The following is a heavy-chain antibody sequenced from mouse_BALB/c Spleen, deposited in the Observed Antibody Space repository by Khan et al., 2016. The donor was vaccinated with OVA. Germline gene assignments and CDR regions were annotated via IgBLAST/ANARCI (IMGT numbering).Heavy chain of an antibody. J-gene: IGHJ4*01. D-gene: IGHD1-1*01. CDR1: GYSITSNYA. CDR2: ISYSDST. Sequence: EVQLQVAGPGLVKPSQSLSLTCTVTGYSITSNYAWNWIRQFPGNKLEWMGYISYSDSTSYNPSLKSRISITRDTSKHQFFLQLNSVTTEDTATYYCARGNYYGYAMDYWGQGTSVTVSS. CDR3: ARGNYYGYAMDY. V-gene: IGHV3-2*02.